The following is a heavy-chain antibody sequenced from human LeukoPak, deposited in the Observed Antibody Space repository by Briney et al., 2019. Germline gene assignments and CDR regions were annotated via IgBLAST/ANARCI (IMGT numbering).Heavy chain of an antibody. CDR2: VKTDGSYT. CDR1: GLTFSSTW. J-gene: IGHJ4*02. V-gene: IGHV3-74*01. CDR3: AGGDSGFIEY. D-gene: IGHD5-12*01. Sequence: PGESLRLSCAASGLTFSSTWMHWVRQAPGKGLVWVSRVKTDGSYTTYADSVKGRFTISRDNAKNTVYLQMNSLRAEDTAVYYCAGGDSGFIEYWGQGTQVTVSS.